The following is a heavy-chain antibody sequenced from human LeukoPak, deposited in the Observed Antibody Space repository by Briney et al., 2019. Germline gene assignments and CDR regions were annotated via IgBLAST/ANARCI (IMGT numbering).Heavy chain of an antibody. D-gene: IGHD3-22*01. CDR1: GFTFSRYS. CDR2: ISISSSYI. J-gene: IGHJ4*02. Sequence: GGSLRLSCAASGFTFSRYSMNWVRQAPGKGLEWVSSISISSSYIYYPDSLKGRFTISRDNAKNSLYLQMNSLRAEDTAVYYCARASYYYDSSGYHNFDYWGQGTLVTVSS. V-gene: IGHV3-21*04. CDR3: ARASYYYDSSGYHNFDY.